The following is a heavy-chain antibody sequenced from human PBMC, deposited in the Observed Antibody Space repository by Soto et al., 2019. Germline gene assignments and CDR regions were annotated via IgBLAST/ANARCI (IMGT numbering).Heavy chain of an antibody. CDR2: ISYDGSNK. V-gene: IGHV3-30-3*01. D-gene: IGHD3-3*01. CDR3: ARARDVLRLLKGLSMDDAFEI. CDR1: GFTFSSYA. J-gene: IGHJ3*02. Sequence: GGSLRLSCAASGFTFSSYAMHWVRQAPGKGLEWVAVISYDGSNKYYADSVKGRFTISRDNSKNTLYLQMNSLRAEDTAVYYCARARDVLRLLKGLSMDDAFEIWGQGTMVTVS.